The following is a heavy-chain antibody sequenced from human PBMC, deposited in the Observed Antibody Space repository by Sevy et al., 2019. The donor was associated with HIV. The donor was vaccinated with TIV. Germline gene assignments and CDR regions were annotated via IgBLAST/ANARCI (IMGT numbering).Heavy chain of an antibody. J-gene: IGHJ5*02. D-gene: IGHD3-10*01. Sequence: GGSLRLSCAASGFTFSSYAMSWVRQAPGKGLEWVSAISGGGGSTYYADSVKGRFTISRDNSKNTLYLQMNSLRAEDTAVYYCAKADHYYGSGSYTHNWFDPWGQGTLVTVSS. V-gene: IGHV3-23*01. CDR3: AKADHYYGSGSYTHNWFDP. CDR1: GFTFSSYA. CDR2: ISGGGGST.